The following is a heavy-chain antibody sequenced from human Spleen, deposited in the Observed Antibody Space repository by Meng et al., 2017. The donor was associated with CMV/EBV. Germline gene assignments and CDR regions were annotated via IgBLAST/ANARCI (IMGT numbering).Heavy chain of an antibody. D-gene: IGHD1-26*01. Sequence: GGSLRLSCAAFGFTFSSYAMHGVRQAPGKGLEWVAVISYDGSNKYYADSVKGRFTISRDNSKNTLYLQMNSLRAEDTAVYYCARGGGSYSLGYFDYWGQGTLVTVSS. V-gene: IGHV3-30-3*01. J-gene: IGHJ4*02. CDR3: ARGGGSYSLGYFDY. CDR1: GFTFSSYA. CDR2: ISYDGSNK.